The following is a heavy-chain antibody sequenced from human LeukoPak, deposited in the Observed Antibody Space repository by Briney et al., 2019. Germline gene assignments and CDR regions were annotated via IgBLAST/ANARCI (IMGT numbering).Heavy chain of an antibody. Sequence: PGGSLRLSCAVTGFTFSSYSMNLVRQAQGKGVEWISYISSSTSTIYYADSVKGRFTISRDNARSSLYLQMNSLRDDDTAVYYCARVHGSGSLGYWGQGTLVTVSS. V-gene: IGHV3-48*02. D-gene: IGHD3-10*01. CDR2: ISSSTSTI. CDR1: GFTFSSYS. J-gene: IGHJ4*02. CDR3: ARVHGSGSLGY.